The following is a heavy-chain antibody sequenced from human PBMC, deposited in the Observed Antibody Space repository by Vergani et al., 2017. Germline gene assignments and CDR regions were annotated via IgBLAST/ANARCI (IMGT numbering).Heavy chain of an antibody. CDR3: ARDRDYYGSGSRSDYYYYGMDV. J-gene: IGHJ6*02. V-gene: IGHV4-39*07. D-gene: IGHD3-10*01. CDR2: IYYSGST. Sequence: QLQLQESGPGLVKPSETLSLTCTVSGGSISSSSYYWGWIRQPPGKGLEWIGYIYYSGSTYYNPSLKSRVTISVDTSKNQFSLKLSSVPAADTAVYYCARDRDYYGSGSRSDYYYYGMDVWGQGTTVTVSS. CDR1: GGSISSSSYY.